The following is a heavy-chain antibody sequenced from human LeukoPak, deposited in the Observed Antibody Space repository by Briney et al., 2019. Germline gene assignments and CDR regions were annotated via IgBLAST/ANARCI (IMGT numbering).Heavy chain of an antibody. V-gene: IGHV3-30*09. CDR1: GFTLRAYT. J-gene: IGHJ4*02. CDR2: IYYDGNNR. D-gene: IGHD4-17*01. CDR3: ARQAQTPVTTYSVAGSVDY. Sequence: PGWSLRLSCSASGFTLRAYTVHWVRQAPGKGLEWVAVIYYDGNNRYIADSVKGRFAISRDSSKNTVHLQMSRLRTEDTAVYYCARQAQTPVTTYSVAGSVDYWGQGTLVTVSS.